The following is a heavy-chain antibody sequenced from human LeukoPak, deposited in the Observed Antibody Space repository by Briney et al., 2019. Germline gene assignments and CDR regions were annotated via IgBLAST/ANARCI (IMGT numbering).Heavy chain of an antibody. CDR1: GFTFNYYG. Sequence: GGSLRLSCAVSGFTFNYYGMNWVRQAPGKGLEWVSSISSDGTYIYYADSVKGRFTISRDTPKKSLYLHMNSLRVEDTAVYYCARAPRGYGFWSGYYPDYWGQGTLVTVSS. V-gene: IGHV3-21*01. J-gene: IGHJ4*02. D-gene: IGHD3-3*01. CDR3: ARAPRGYGFWSGYYPDY. CDR2: ISSDGTYI.